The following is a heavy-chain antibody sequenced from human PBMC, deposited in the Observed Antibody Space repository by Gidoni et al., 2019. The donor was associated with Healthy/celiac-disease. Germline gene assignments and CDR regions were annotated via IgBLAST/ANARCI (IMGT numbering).Heavy chain of an antibody. J-gene: IGHJ4*02. V-gene: IGHV3-53*04. CDR2: IYSGGST. Sequence: EVQLVESGGGLVQPGGSLRLSCAASGFTVSSNYMSWVRQAPGKGLEWVSVIYSGGSTYYADSVKGRFTISRHNSKNTLYLQMNSLRAEDTAVYYCARVVVAQSGSYDYWGQGTLVTVSS. CDR3: ARVVVAQSGSYDY. CDR1: GFTVSSNY. D-gene: IGHD1-26*01.